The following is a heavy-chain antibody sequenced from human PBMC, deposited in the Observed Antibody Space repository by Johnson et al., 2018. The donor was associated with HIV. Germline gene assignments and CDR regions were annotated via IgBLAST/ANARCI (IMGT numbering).Heavy chain of an antibody. CDR2: IRSNGGST. V-gene: IGHV3-64*01. CDR1: GFTFDDYG. J-gene: IGHJ3*02. D-gene: IGHD6-13*01. Sequence: EVQLVESGGGVVQPGGSLRLSCAASGFTFDDYGMSWVRQAPGKGLEYVSAIRSNGGSTYYANSVKGRFTISRDNSKNTLYLQMNSLRGEDTAVYYCARSKGSIWYGSAFDIWGQGTMVTVSS. CDR3: ARSKGSIWYGSAFDI.